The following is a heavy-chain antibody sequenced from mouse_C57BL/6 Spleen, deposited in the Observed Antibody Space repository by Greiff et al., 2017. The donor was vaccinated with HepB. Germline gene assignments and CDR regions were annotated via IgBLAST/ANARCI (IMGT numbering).Heavy chain of an antibody. Sequence: EVKVVESGGGLVKPGGSLKLSCAASGFTFSDYGMHWVRQAPEKGLEWVAYISSGSSTIYYADTVKGRFTISRDNAKNTLFLQMTSLRSEDTAMYYCATNYYGSSLWYFDVWGTGTTVTVSS. CDR2: ISSGSSTI. J-gene: IGHJ1*03. CDR3: ATNYYGSSLWYFDV. CDR1: GFTFSDYG. V-gene: IGHV5-17*01. D-gene: IGHD1-1*01.